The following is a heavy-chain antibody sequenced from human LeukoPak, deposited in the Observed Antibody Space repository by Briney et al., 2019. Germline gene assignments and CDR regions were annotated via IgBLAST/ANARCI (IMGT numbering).Heavy chain of an antibody. CDR3: ARDLELERNRWNYFES. Sequence: PSETLTLTCNVSDRTISSFSWSWIRQPPGTGLEWLGCIDYSGITQYNPSLKSRVTISVDTSKQQFSLKLSSVTAADTAVYYCARDLELERNRWNYFESWGQGTLVTVSS. V-gene: IGHV4-59*01. D-gene: IGHD1-1*01. J-gene: IGHJ4*02. CDR1: DRTISSFS. CDR2: IDYSGIT.